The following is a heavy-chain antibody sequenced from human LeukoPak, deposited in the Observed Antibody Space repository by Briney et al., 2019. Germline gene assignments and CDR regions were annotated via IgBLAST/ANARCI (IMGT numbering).Heavy chain of an antibody. Sequence: PSETLSLTCTVSGGSISSSSYYWGWIRQPPGKGLEWTGSIYYSGSTYYNPSLKSRVTISADTSKNHFSLKLASVTAADTAVYYCARQAYCTSNNCFPFDYWGQGTLVTVSS. CDR1: GGSISSSSYY. CDR2: IYYSGST. D-gene: IGHD2-2*01. V-gene: IGHV4-39*01. J-gene: IGHJ4*02. CDR3: ARQAYCTSNNCFPFDY.